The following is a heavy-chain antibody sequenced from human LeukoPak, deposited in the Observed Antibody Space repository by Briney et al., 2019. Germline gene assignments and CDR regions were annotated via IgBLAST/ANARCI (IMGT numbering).Heavy chain of an antibody. Sequence: GGSLRLSCAASGSTFGSYSMTWVRQAPGKGLEWVSSISSSSSYIYYADSVKGRFTISRDNAENSLHLQMNSLRADDTAVYYCARDPYSSGWYGGPSWFDPWGQGTLVTVSS. CDR2: ISSSSSYI. CDR1: GSTFGSYS. V-gene: IGHV3-21*01. CDR3: ARDPYSSGWYGGPSWFDP. J-gene: IGHJ5*02. D-gene: IGHD6-19*01.